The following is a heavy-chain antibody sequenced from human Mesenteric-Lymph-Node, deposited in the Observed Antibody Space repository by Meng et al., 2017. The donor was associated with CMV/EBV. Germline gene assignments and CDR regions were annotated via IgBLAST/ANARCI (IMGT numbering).Heavy chain of an antibody. D-gene: IGHD6-13*01. V-gene: IGHV1-18*04. CDR3: ARVGIAAGRREDY. CDR2: MNPNSGNT. Sequence: ASVKVTCKASGYTFTGYYMHWVRQAPGQGLEWMGWMNPNSGNTGYAQKLQGRVTMTTDTSTSTAYMELRSLRSDDTAVYYCARVGIAAGRREDYWGQGTLVTVSS. CDR1: GYTFTGYY. J-gene: IGHJ4*02.